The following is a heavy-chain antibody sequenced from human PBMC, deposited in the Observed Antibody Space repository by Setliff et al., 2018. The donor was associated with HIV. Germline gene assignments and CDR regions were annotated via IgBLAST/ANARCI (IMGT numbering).Heavy chain of an antibody. V-gene: IGHV4-61*02. CDR3: ARHGPLGYCSNGVCYRYYFDY. CDR1: GGSISSGAYY. D-gene: IGHD2-8*01. J-gene: IGHJ4*02. Sequence: SETLSLTCTVSGGSISSGAYYWSWIRQPDGKGLEWIGRFYTSGGTKYNPSLKSRITISVDTSKKQFSLKLTSVTAADTAVYYCARHGPLGYCSNGVCYRYYFDYWGQGTLVTVSS. CDR2: FYTSGGT.